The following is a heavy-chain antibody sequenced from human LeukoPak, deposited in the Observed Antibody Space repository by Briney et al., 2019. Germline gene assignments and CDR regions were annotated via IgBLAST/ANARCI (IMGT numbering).Heavy chain of an antibody. J-gene: IGHJ1*01. V-gene: IGHV4-4*07. Sequence: PSETLSLTCTVSGGSISSYYWSWIRQPAGKGLEWIGRIYTSGSTNYNPSLKSRVTMSVDTSKNQFSLKLSSVTAADTAVYYCARGFLSYYYDSSGYYLDYFQHWGQGTLVTVSS. CDR1: GGSISSYY. CDR2: IYTSGST. D-gene: IGHD3-22*01. CDR3: ARGFLSYYYDSSGYYLDYFQH.